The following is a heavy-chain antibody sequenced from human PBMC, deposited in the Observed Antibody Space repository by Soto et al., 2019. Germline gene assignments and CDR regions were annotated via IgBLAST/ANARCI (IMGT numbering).Heavy chain of an antibody. J-gene: IGHJ4*02. CDR1: GFTFSSYA. CDR3: AKGGYSSGWYIFDY. V-gene: IGHV3-23*01. CDR2: ISGSGGST. D-gene: IGHD6-19*01. Sequence: EVQLLESGGGLVQPGGSLRLSCAASGFTFSSYAMIWVRQAPGKGLEWVSAISGSGGSTYYADSVKGRFTISRDNSKNTLYLQMNSMRAEDTAVYYCAKGGYSSGWYIFDYWGQGTLVNVSS.